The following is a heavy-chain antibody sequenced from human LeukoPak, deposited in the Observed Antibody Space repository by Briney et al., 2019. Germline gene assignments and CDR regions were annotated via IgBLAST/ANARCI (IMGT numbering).Heavy chain of an antibody. J-gene: IGHJ4*02. Sequence: SLRLSCAAXGXXFSXXAMHWVRQAPGKGLEWVXVISYDGSHKYYADCVRGRFTISRDNSKNTLFLQMNSLRAEDTAVYYCATEAVGAIYFDYWGQGTLVTVSS. CDR2: ISYDGSHK. CDR1: GXXFSXXA. V-gene: IGHV3-30*04. D-gene: IGHD1-26*01. CDR3: ATEAVGAIYFDY.